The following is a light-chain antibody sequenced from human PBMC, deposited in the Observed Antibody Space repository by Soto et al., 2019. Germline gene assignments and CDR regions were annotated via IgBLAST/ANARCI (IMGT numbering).Light chain of an antibody. CDR2: DVS. J-gene: IGLJ2*01. V-gene: IGLV2-14*01. CDR3: SSYTSSSIPYVV. Sequence: QSALTQPASVSGSPGQSITISCTGTSSDVGGYNYVSWYQQHPGKAPKLMIYDVSNRPSGVSNRFSGSKSGNTASLTISGLQAEDEADYYCSSYTSSSIPYVVFGGGTKLTVL. CDR1: SSDVGGYNY.